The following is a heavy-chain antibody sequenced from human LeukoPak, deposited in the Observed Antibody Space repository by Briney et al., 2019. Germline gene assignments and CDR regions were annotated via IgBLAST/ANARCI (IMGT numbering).Heavy chain of an antibody. D-gene: IGHD4-17*01. V-gene: IGHV3-48*03. CDR3: AREMTTVTLGRYYYYGMDA. CDR2: ISGSGSSI. CDR1: GFTFSTYE. Sequence: GGSLRLSCTASGFTFSTYEMNWVRQAPGKGLEWIPYISGSGSSIFYADSLQGRFTVSRDNAKNSVYLQMSSLRAEDTAVYYCAREMTTVTLGRYYYYGMDAWGQGTTVTVSS. J-gene: IGHJ6*02.